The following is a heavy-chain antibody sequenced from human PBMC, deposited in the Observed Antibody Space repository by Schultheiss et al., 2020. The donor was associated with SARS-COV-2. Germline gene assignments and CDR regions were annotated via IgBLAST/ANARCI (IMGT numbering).Heavy chain of an antibody. D-gene: IGHD6-19*01. CDR2: ISYDGSNK. Sequence: GESLKISCAASGFTFSSYGMHWVRQAPGKGLEWVAVISYDGSNKYYADSVKGRFTISRDYSKNTLYLQMNSLRAEDTAVYYCAKDLAAVADPVYYYYYGMDVWGQGTTVTVSS. CDR1: GFTFSSYG. CDR3: AKDLAAVADPVYYYYYGMDV. J-gene: IGHJ6*02. V-gene: IGHV3-30*18.